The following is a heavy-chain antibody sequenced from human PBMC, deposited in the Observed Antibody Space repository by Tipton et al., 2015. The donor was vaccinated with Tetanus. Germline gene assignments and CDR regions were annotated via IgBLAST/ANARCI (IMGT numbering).Heavy chain of an antibody. J-gene: IGHJ4*02. CDR1: GGSISTYH. CDR3: ARTSGYMYSDC. Sequence: LSLTCTVSGGSISTYHWNWIRQSPGKGLEWIGYIDYFGSTKYNPSLKSRVAISVDTSKNQLSLRLNSVTSADTAVYYCARTSGYMYSDCWGQGTLVTVSS. D-gene: IGHD5-12*01. CDR2: IDYFGST. V-gene: IGHV4-59*01.